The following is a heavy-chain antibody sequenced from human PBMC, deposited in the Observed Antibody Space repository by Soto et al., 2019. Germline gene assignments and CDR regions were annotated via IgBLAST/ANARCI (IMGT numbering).Heavy chain of an antibody. CDR3: ARDWGFDY. D-gene: IGHD3-16*01. J-gene: IGHJ4*02. Sequence: GGSLRLSCAASGFTFSSYSMNWVRQAPGKGLEWVSSISSSSGYIYYTDSVKGRFTISRDNAKNSLYLQMNSLRAEDTAVYYCARDWGFDYWGQGTRVTVSS. V-gene: IGHV3-21*01. CDR1: GFTFSSYS. CDR2: ISSSSGYI.